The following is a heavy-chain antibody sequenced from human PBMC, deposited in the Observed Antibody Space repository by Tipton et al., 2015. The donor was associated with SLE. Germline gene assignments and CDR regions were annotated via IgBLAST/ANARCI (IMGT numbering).Heavy chain of an antibody. CDR1: GGSFSDYF. D-gene: IGHD2/OR15-2a*01. J-gene: IGHJ2*01. Sequence: LRLSCTVYGGSFSDYFWSWIRQPPGKGLEWIGEINHGGSTNYNPSLKSRVTISVDTFKNQFSLKLTSVTAADTAVYYCARFSPPDLWGRGTLVTVSS. CDR2: INHGGST. V-gene: IGHV4-34*01. CDR3: ARFSPPDL.